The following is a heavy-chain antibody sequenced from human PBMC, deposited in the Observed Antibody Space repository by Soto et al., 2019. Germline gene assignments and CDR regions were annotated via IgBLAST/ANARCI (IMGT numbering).Heavy chain of an antibody. J-gene: IGHJ6*02. Sequence: GESLKISCKGSGYSFTSYWIGWVRQMPGKGLEWMGIIYPGDSDTRYSPSFQGQVTISADKSISTAYLQWSSLKASDTAMYYCARPETSGYSYGLVRMDVWGQGTTVPVYS. CDR2: IYPGDSDT. CDR1: GYSFTSYW. V-gene: IGHV5-51*03. CDR3: ARPETSGYSYGLVRMDV. D-gene: IGHD5-18*01.